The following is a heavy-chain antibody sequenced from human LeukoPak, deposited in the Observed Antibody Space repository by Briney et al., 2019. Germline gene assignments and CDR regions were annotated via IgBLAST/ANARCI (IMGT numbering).Heavy chain of an antibody. CDR3: ARGRGGPDFDY. CDR1: GFSLTTPASG. J-gene: IGHJ4*02. D-gene: IGHD1-26*01. V-gene: IGHV2-5*02. CDR2: IYWDDDQ. Sequence: ESGPALVKPTQTLRLTCTFYGFSLTTPASGVGWIRQPPGKALEWLALIYWDDDQRSSLSLKSRLTITKDTSKNQVFFTMTNMDPADTATYYCARGRGGPDFDYWGQGTLVTVSS.